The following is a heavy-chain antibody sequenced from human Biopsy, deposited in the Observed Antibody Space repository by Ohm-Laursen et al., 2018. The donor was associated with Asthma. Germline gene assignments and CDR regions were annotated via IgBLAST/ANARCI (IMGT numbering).Heavy chain of an antibody. J-gene: IGHJ6*02. D-gene: IGHD3-10*01. CDR2: ISVYNGNT. V-gene: IGHV1-18*01. Sequence: VSVQVSCKTSGYTFNSGGITWVRQAPGQGLEWMGWISVYNGNTKVAQKLQDRVTMITDTSTSTAYMELRSLRSDDTAVYFCARAVDYSHYYGIDVWGQGTTVTVS. CDR1: GYTFNSGG. CDR3: ARAVDYSHYYGIDV.